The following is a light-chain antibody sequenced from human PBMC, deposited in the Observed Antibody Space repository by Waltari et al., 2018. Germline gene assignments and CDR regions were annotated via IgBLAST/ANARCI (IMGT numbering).Light chain of an antibody. CDR3: SSYTSSNTWV. V-gene: IGLV2-14*01. Sequence: QSALTQPAPVSGSPGQSITTPCTGTSSADGGYKYVSWYQQHPGNAPKVMIYDVSKRPSGVADRFSGSKSGNTVSLTISGLQAEDEADYYCSSYTSSNTWVFGGGTKLTVL. CDR1: SSADGGYKY. CDR2: DVS. J-gene: IGLJ3*02.